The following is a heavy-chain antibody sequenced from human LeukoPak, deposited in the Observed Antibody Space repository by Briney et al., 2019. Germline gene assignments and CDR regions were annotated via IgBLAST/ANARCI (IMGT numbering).Heavy chain of an antibody. J-gene: IGHJ4*02. CDR3: ARHAGGDAASDY. V-gene: IGHV4-39*01. CDR2: IYYSGST. D-gene: IGHD5-18*01. CDR1: GGSISSSSYY. Sequence: SETLSLTCTVSGGSISSSSYYWGWIRQPPGKGLEWIGSIYYSGSTNYNPSLKSQVTISVDTSKNQFSLKLSSVTAADTAVYYCARHAGGDAASDYWGQGTLVTVSS.